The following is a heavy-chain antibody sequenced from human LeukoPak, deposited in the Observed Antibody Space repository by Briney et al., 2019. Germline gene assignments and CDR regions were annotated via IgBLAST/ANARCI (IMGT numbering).Heavy chain of an antibody. Sequence: GGSLRLSCAASGFTFSNYWMHWVRQAPGKELAWVSRINTDGSTTSYGDSVKGRFTISRDNAKNTLYLQMNSLRTEDTAVYYSVRATISGVVSPYWSDPWGQGTLVTVSS. D-gene: IGHD3-3*01. CDR3: VRATISGVVSPYWSDP. CDR2: INTDGSTT. V-gene: IGHV3-74*01. J-gene: IGHJ5*02. CDR1: GFTFSNYW.